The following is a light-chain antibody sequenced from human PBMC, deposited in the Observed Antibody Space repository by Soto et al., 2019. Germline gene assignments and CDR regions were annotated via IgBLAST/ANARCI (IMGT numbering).Light chain of an antibody. CDR3: QQYETFSGT. Sequence: DIQLTHSPSTLSVSVVETVTVXCPASQSVSGWLAWYQQKPGEAPKLLIYDASALPRGVPSRFSGSGSGTKFTLTIASLQPDDFATYYCQQYETFSGTFGPGTKVDIK. V-gene: IGKV1-5*01. J-gene: IGKJ1*01. CDR1: QSVSGW. CDR2: DAS.